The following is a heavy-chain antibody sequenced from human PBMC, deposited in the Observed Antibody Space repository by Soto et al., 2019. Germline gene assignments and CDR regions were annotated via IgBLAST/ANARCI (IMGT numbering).Heavy chain of an antibody. CDR3: VRENYFDY. CDR2: IKQDGSER. V-gene: IGHV3-7*01. CDR1: GFIFRNYW. J-gene: IGHJ4*02. Sequence: EEQLVESGGGLVQPGGSLRLSCAGSGFIFRNYWMGWVRQAPGKRLEWVANIKQDGSERSYADSVKGRFTISRDNAKNSLYLQMSSLGADDTAVYYCVRENYFDYWGQGILVTVSS.